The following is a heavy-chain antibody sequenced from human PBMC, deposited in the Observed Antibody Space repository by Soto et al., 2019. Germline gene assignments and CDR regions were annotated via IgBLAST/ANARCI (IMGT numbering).Heavy chain of an antibody. CDR1: GASISAGDYS. Sequence: QVLLQESGPGLVRPSETLSLNCTVSGASISAGDYSWSWIRQPPGKGLEWIGSVYYSGFTYYNPSLKSLIHFSMDTSKNQFALMLTSVTVADTAVYFCARGVTVFGLVSCFWLDPWGQGTLVTVSS. J-gene: IGHJ5*01. CDR2: VYYSGFT. V-gene: IGHV4-30-4*01. D-gene: IGHD3-3*01. CDR3: ARGVTVFGLVSCFWLDP.